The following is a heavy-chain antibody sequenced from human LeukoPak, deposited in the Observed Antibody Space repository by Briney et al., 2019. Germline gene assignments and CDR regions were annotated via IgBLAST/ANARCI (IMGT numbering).Heavy chain of an antibody. V-gene: IGHV3-7*01. CDR3: ARLGVGNYFDY. CDR2: IKQDGSEK. CDR1: GFTFNGYW. D-gene: IGHD3-3*01. Sequence: GGSLRLSCTASGFTFNGYWMSWVRQAPGKGLEWVATIKQDGSEKYYVDSVKGRFTISRDTAKNSLYLQMNSLRAEDTAVYYCARLGVGNYFDYWGQGTLVTVSS. J-gene: IGHJ4*02.